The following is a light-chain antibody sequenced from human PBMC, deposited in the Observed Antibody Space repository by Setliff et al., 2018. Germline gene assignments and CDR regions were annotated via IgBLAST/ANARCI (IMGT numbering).Light chain of an antibody. CDR1: SSNIGGNT. CDR3: AAWDDSLTGSYV. V-gene: IGLV1-44*01. CDR2: SNN. J-gene: IGLJ1*01. Sequence: QSALTQPPSTSGTPRQRVTISCSGSSSNIGGNTVNWYQQLPGTAPRLLIFSNNDRPSGVSNRFTGSKSGTSASLTISGLQSEDEGDYYCAAWDDSLTGSYVFGTGTKVTVL.